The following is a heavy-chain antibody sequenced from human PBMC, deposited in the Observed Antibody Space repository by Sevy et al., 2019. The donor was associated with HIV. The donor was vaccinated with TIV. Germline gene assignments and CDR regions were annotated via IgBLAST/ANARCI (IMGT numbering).Heavy chain of an antibody. CDR2: IKEDGSEK. Sequence: GGSLRLSCVVSGLTFSNYWMTWVRQAPGKGLEWVANIKEDGSEKYYLFSVKDRFTISRDNAENSLFLQMNSLRVDDTGVYYCATGAGLWGQGTLVTVSS. CDR1: GLTFSNYW. J-gene: IGHJ4*02. D-gene: IGHD6-19*01. V-gene: IGHV3-7*01. CDR3: ATGAGL.